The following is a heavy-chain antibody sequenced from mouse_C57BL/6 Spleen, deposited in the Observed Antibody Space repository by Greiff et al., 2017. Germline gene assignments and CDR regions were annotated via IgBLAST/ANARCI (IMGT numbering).Heavy chain of an antibody. Sequence: EVKLVESGPELVKPGASVKIPCKASGYTFTDYNMDWVKQSHGKSLEWIGDINPNNGGTIYNQKFKGKATLTVDKSSSTAYMELRSLTSEDTAVYYCARKKGTGTAMDYWGQGTSVTVSS. J-gene: IGHJ4*01. V-gene: IGHV1-18*01. CDR3: ARKKGTGTAMDY. CDR2: INPNNGGT. D-gene: IGHD4-1*01. CDR1: GYTFTDYN.